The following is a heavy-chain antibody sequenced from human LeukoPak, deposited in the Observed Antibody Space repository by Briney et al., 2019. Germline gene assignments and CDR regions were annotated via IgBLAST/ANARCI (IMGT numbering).Heavy chain of an antibody. D-gene: IGHD4-17*01. CDR2: ISGSGGST. Sequence: GGSLRLSCAASGFTFSSYAMSWVRQAPGKGLEWVSAISGSGGSTYYANSVKGRFTISRDNSKNTLYLQMNSLRAEDTAVYYCAKDLDYGDYALVDDAFDIWGQGTMVTVSS. CDR1: GFTFSSYA. CDR3: AKDLDYGDYALVDDAFDI. V-gene: IGHV3-23*01. J-gene: IGHJ3*02.